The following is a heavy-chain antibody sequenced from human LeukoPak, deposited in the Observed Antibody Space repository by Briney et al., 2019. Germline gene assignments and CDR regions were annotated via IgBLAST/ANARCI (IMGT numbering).Heavy chain of an antibody. D-gene: IGHD1-26*01. CDR2: ISGSGGST. CDR3: ARGSGSLRDYFDY. Sequence: GGSLRLSCAASGFTFSSYAMSWVRQAPGKGLEWVSAISGSGGSTYYADSVKGRFTISRDNSKNTLYLQMNSLRAEDTAVYYCARGSGSLRDYFDYWGQGTLVTVSS. J-gene: IGHJ4*02. CDR1: GFTFSSYA. V-gene: IGHV3-23*01.